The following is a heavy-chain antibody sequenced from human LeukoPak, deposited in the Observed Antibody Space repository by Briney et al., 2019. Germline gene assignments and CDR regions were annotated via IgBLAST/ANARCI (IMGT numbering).Heavy chain of an antibody. D-gene: IGHD7-27*01. V-gene: IGHV3-53*01. CDR3: AKDGRELGSFSYYYYMDV. CDR2: IYSGGST. Sequence: SGGSLRLSCAASGFTVSSNYMSWVRQAPGKGLEWVSVIYSGGSTYFADSVKGRFTISRDNSKNTLYLQMNSLRAEDTAVYYCAKDGRELGSFSYYYYMDVWGKGTTVTVSS. CDR1: GFTVSSNY. J-gene: IGHJ6*03.